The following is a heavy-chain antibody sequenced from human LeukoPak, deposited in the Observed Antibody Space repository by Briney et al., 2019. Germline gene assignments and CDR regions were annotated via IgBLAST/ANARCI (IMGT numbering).Heavy chain of an antibody. Sequence: SETLSLTCTVSGDSIRSCRWSWIRQRAGRGLEGSGRISSRGDIHYTPSLKSRVTMSAATSKNQFSLQLTSVTAADTALYYCARGPYLGGSYKRAFDIWGQGTMVTVSS. CDR3: ARGPYLGGSYKRAFDI. V-gene: IGHV4-4*07. CDR2: ISSRGDI. CDR1: GDSIRSCR. J-gene: IGHJ3*02. D-gene: IGHD3-3*01.